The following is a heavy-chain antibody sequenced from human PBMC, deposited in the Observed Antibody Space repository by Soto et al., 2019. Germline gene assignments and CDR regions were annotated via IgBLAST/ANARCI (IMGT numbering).Heavy chain of an antibody. V-gene: IGHV3-48*01. D-gene: IGHD2-21*01. Sequence: ESGGGLVQPGGSLRLSCAASGFTFSSYSMNWVRQAPGKGLEWVSYISSSSSTIYYADSVKGRFTISRDNAKNSLYLQMNSLRAEDTAVYYCARRLSNGYWGQGTLVTVSS. CDR1: GFTFSSYS. J-gene: IGHJ4*02. CDR2: ISSSSSTI. CDR3: ARRLSNGY.